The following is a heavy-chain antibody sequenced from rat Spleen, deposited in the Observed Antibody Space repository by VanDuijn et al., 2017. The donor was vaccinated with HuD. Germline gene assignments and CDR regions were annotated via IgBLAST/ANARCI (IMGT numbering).Heavy chain of an antibody. J-gene: IGHJ2*01. CDR2: INYAGSKT. CDR3: ATQSIIRVPLFDY. D-gene: IGHD4-3*01. CDR1: GFTFSDYY. V-gene: IGHV5-29*01. Sequence: EVQLVESDGGLVQPGRSLKLSCAASGFTFSDYYMACVRQTPTKGLEWVATINYAGSKTYYRASVKGRFTISRDNAKSTLYLQMDSLRSEDTATYYCATQSIIRVPLFDYWGQGVMVTVSS.